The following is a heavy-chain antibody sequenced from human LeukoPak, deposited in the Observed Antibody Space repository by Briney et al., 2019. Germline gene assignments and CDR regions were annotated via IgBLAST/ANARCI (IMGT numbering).Heavy chain of an antibody. J-gene: IGHJ6*02. V-gene: IGHV1-69*13. CDR3: ASADIVVVPAATGGGSYYYGMDV. CDR2: IIPIFGTA. Sequence: ASVKVSCKASGGTFSSYAISWVRQAPGQGLEWMGGIIPIFGTANYAQKFQGRVTITADESTSTAHMELSSLRSEDTAVYYCASADIVVVPAATGGGSYYYGMDVWGQGTTVTVSS. D-gene: IGHD2-2*01. CDR1: GGTFSSYA.